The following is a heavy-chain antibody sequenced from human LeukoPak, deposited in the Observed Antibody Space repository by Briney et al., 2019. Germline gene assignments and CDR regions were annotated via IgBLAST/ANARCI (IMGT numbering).Heavy chain of an antibody. D-gene: IGHD3-3*01. CDR3: ARVTIFGVPNWFDP. CDR1: GGTFSSYA. Sequence: SVKVSCKASGGTFSSYAISWVRQAPGQGLEWMGRIIPILGIANYAQKFQGRVTITADKSTSTAYMELSSLRSEDTAVYYGARVTIFGVPNWFDPWGQGTLVTVSS. V-gene: IGHV1-69*04. J-gene: IGHJ5*02. CDR2: IIPILGIA.